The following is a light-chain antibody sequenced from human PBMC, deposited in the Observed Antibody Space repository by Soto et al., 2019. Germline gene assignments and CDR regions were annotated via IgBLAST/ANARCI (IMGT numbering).Light chain of an antibody. Sequence: EIVFTQSPATRSLSPGERATLACRASQSVSNYLAWYPEKPGQAPSLLIYDAFNRANGIPASFSSGGSWTDYTLTISSLEPADFSAYDCQQYNDWPTITFGQGTRLEIK. CDR3: QQYNDWPTIT. CDR1: QSVSNY. J-gene: IGKJ5*01. CDR2: DAF. V-gene: IGKV3-11*01.